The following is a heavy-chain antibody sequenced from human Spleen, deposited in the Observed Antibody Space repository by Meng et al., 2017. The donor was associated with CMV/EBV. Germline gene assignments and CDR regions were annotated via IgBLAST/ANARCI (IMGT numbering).Heavy chain of an antibody. Sequence: SGYTFTSYGIGWVRQAPGQGLEWMGWISAYNGNTNYAQKLQGRVTMTTDTSTSTAYMELRSLRSDDTAVYYCARSWYSSSTHWFDPWGQGTLVTVSS. J-gene: IGHJ5*02. V-gene: IGHV1-18*01. CDR2: ISAYNGNT. D-gene: IGHD6-13*01. CDR3: ARSWYSSSTHWFDP. CDR1: GYTFTSYG.